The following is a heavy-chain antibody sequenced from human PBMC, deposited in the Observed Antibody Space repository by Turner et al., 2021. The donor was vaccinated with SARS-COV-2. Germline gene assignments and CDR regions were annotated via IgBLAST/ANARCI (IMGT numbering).Heavy chain of an antibody. D-gene: IGHD5-18*01. V-gene: IGHV3-23*04. CDR3: ARDLEGAMVTYYYGMDV. CDR2: ISGSGGST. Sequence: EVQLVESGGGLVQPGGSLRLSCAASGFTFSSYSMNWVRQAPGKGLEWVSAISGSGGSTYYADSVKGRFTISRDNSKNTLYLQMNSLRAEDTAVYYCARDLEGAMVTYYYGMDVWGQGTTVTVSS. J-gene: IGHJ6*02. CDR1: GFTFSSYS.